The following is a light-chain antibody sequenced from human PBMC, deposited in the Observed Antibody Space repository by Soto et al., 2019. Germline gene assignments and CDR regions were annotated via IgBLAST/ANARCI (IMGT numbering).Light chain of an antibody. V-gene: IGKV3-20*01. CDR2: AAS. CDR3: QQYGSSPWT. Sequence: EIVLTRSPGTLSLSPGERATLSCRASQSVSSSYLAWYQQKPGQAPRLLIYAASRRATGIPDRFSGSGSGTDFTLTISRLEPEDFAVYYCQQYGSSPWTFGQGTTV. CDR1: QSVSSSY. J-gene: IGKJ1*01.